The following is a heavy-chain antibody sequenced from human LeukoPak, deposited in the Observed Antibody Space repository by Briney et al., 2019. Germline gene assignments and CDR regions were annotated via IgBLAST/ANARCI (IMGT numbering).Heavy chain of an antibody. Sequence: SETLSLTCTVSGGSVSTYYWSWIRQPPGKGLEWIGYIYYSGSTNYNPALESRLTMSVDTSKNQFSLSLSSVTAADTAVYYCAREPRSTMVRGVIIGYFDYWGQGTLVTVSS. CDR2: IYYSGST. V-gene: IGHV4-59*02. CDR1: GGSVSTYY. J-gene: IGHJ4*02. D-gene: IGHD3-10*01. CDR3: AREPRSTMVRGVIIGYFDY.